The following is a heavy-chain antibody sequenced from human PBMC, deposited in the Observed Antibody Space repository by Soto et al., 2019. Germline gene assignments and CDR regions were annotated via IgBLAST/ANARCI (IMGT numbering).Heavy chain of an antibody. CDR1: GGSISSGGYY. CDR3: ARSSTSANYVDY. CDR2: IYYSGST. V-gene: IGHV4-31*03. Sequence: QVQLQESGPGLVKPSQTLSLTCTVSGGSISSGGYYWSWIRQHPGKGLEWIGYIYYSGSTYYNPSLRSRVTISGDTSKNQSSLKLSSVTAAATAVYYCARSSTSANYVDYWGQGTLVTVSS. J-gene: IGHJ4*02. D-gene: IGHD2-2*01.